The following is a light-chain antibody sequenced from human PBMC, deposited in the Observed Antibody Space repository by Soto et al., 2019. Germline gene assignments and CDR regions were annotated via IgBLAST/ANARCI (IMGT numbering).Light chain of an antibody. J-gene: IGKJ1*01. CDR3: LQDYNCPRT. V-gene: IGKV1-6*01. CDR2: AAS. Sequence: AIHMTESPSSLSASVGDRVRITCRASQGIRNDLGWYQQRPGKAPQLLIYAASSLQSGVPSRFSGSGSGADFTLTISSLQPEDFATYYCLQDYNCPRTFGQGTKVDIK. CDR1: QGIRND.